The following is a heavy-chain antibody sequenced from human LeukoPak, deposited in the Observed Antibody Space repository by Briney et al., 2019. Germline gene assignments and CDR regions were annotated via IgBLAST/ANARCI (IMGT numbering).Heavy chain of an antibody. J-gene: IGHJ4*02. V-gene: IGHV3-21*04. CDR3: ARDTDDYDSSGYYSGSDFDY. Sequence: GGSLRLSCAASGFTFSSYSMNWVRQAPGKGLEWVSSITSSTNYIYYADSVKGRFTISRDDAKNTLYLQMNSLRAEDTAVYYCARDTDDYDSSGYYSGSDFDYWGQGTLVTVSS. CDR2: ITSSTNYI. CDR1: GFTFSSYS. D-gene: IGHD3-22*01.